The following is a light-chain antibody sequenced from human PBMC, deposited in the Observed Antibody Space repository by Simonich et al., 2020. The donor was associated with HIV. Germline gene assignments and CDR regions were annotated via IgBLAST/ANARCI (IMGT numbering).Light chain of an antibody. J-gene: IGKJ1*01. V-gene: IGKV1-5*03. CDR2: KAS. CDR3: QQYNSYWT. CDR1: QRISNW. Sequence: DIQMTQYPSSLSASVGDRVTITCRASQRISNWLAWYQQNPGKAPKLLIYKASSLESWVPSRFSGSGAGTEFTLTIASLQTDDSATYYCQQYNSYWTFGQGTKVEIK.